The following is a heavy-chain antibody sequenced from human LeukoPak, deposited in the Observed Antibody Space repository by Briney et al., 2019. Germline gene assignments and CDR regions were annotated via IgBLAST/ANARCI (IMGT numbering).Heavy chain of an antibody. V-gene: IGHV3-21*01. D-gene: IGHD5-18*01. J-gene: IGHJ4*02. CDR3: ARDLPSELYSDDFDF. CDR1: GFTFSSFS. CDR2: ISSSGGYI. Sequence: PGRSLRLSCAASGFTFSSFSMNWVRQAPGKGLEWVSSISSSGGYIYYADSVKGRFTISRDNAKNSLYLQLHSLRAEDTGVYYCARDLPSELYSDDFDFGGQETRVTVSS.